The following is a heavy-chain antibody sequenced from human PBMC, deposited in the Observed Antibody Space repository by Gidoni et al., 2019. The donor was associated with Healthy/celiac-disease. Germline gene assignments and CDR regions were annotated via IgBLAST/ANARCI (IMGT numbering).Heavy chain of an antibody. CDR1: YGSYS. CDR2: ISSSSSTI. D-gene: IGHD3-22*01. Sequence: YGSYSMNWVRQAPGKGLEWVSYISSSSSTIYYADSVKGRFTISRDNAKNSLYLQMNSLRDEDTAVYYCARAGRSYYDSSGYYYVDAFDIWGQGTMVTVSS. J-gene: IGHJ3*02. V-gene: IGHV3-48*02. CDR3: ARAGRSYYDSSGYYYVDAFDI.